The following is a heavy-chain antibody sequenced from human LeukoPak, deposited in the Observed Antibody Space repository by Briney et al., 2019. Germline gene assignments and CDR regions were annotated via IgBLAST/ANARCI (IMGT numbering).Heavy chain of an antibody. CDR1: GFTFSSYE. J-gene: IGHJ4*02. CDR3: ARDLDY. V-gene: IGHV3-48*03. Sequence: PGGSLRLSCAASGFTFSSYEMNWVRQAPGKGLVWVSYISSGGSSTYYADSVKGRFTISRDTAKNSLYLQMNSLRAEDTAVFYCARDLDYWGQGTLVTVSS. CDR2: ISSGGSST.